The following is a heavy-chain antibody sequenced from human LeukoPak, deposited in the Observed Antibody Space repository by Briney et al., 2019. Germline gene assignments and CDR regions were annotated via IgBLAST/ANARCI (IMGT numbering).Heavy chain of an antibody. J-gene: IGHJ6*04. CDR1: GFTFSSYW. D-gene: IGHD3-10*02. Sequence: GGSLRLSCAASGFTFSSYWMSWVRQAPGKELEWVANIKQDGTEKHYVDSVKGRFTVSRDNAKNSLYLQMNSLRAEDTAVYYCAELGITMIGGVWGKGTTVTISS. CDR3: AELGITMIGGV. V-gene: IGHV3-7*01. CDR2: IKQDGTEK.